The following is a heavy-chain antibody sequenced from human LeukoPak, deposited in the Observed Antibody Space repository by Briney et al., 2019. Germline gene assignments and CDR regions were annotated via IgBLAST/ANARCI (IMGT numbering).Heavy chain of an antibody. D-gene: IGHD3-10*01. CDR2: IRYDGSNK. Sequence: GGSLRLSCAASGFTFSSYGMHWVRHAPGKGLEWVAFIRYDGSNKYYADSVKGRFTISRDNSKNTLYLQMNSLRAEDTAVYYCAKDAGRITMVRGVIDMWGQGTLVTVSS. V-gene: IGHV3-30*02. J-gene: IGHJ4*02. CDR3: AKDAGRITMVRGVIDM. CDR1: GFTFSSYG.